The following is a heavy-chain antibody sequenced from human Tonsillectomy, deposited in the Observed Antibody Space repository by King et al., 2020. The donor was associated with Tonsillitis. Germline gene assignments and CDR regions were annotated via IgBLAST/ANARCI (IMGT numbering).Heavy chain of an antibody. J-gene: IGHJ3*02. CDR1: GFTFSSYA. Sequence: VQLVESGGGLVQPGGSLRLSCAASGFTFSSYAMSWVRQAPGKGLEWVSAISGSGGSTYYADSVKGQFTISRDNSKNTLYLQMNSLRAEDPAVYYCAKDWGSKGVVITHDAFDIWGQGTMVTVSS. V-gene: IGHV3-23*04. CDR2: ISGSGGST. CDR3: AKDWGSKGVVITHDAFDI. D-gene: IGHD3-22*01.